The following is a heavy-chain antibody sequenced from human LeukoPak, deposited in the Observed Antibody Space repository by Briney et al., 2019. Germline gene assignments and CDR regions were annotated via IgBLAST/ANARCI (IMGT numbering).Heavy chain of an antibody. CDR1: GFTVSSNY. V-gene: IGHV3-74*01. J-gene: IGHJ4*02. CDR3: VRGGGYYFDY. Sequence: GGSLRLSCAASGFTVSSNYMSWVRQAPGKGLVWVSRLNSDGSSTTYADSVKGRFTISRDNAKNTLYLQMNSLRAEDTAVYYCVRGGGYYFDYWGQGTLVPVSS. CDR2: LNSDGSST. D-gene: IGHD3-16*01.